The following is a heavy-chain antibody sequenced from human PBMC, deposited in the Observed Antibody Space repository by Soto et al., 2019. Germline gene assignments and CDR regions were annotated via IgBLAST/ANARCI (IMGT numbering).Heavy chain of an antibody. CDR1: GGSINSANDY. CDR3: ARVPAFYYSRAYFPVGYLDL. Sequence: NHSETMDLTCIVSGGSINSANDYWGWIRQHPGKGLEWIGYIYYSGSTYYNPTLKSRLSLSVDTSKNQFALKLRSVTAADTAIYYCARVPAFYYSRAYFPVGYLDLWGQGTQVTVSS. CDR2: IYYSGST. V-gene: IGHV4-31*03. D-gene: IGHD2-21*01. J-gene: IGHJ4*02.